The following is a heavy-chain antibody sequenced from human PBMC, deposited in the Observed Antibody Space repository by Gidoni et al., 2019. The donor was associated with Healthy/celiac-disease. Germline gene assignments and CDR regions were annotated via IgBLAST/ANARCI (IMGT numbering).Heavy chain of an antibody. CDR2: ISSSSSYI. CDR3: ARGLCSGGSCYLPRGWFDP. Sequence: EVQLVESGGGLVKPGGSLRLSCAASGFTFSSYSMNWVRQAPGKGLEWVSSISSSSSYIYYADSVKGRFTISRDNAKNSLYLQMNSLRAEDTAVYYCARGLCSGGSCYLPRGWFDPWGQGTLVTVSS. V-gene: IGHV3-21*01. CDR1: GFTFSSYS. D-gene: IGHD2-15*01. J-gene: IGHJ5*02.